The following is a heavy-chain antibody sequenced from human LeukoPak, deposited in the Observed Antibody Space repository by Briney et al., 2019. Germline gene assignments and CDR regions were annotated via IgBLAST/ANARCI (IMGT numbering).Heavy chain of an antibody. CDR2: IHYSGRT. J-gene: IGHJ4*02. CDR3: ATLRGSATAVFDS. V-gene: IGHV4-59*08. Sequence: SETLSLTCSISGGALNSHYWSWIRQSPGKGLEWIAYIHYSGRTDYSPSLKSRVAISLDTSKTQVSLTMISVTAADSAVYYRATLRGSATAVFDSWGLGTRVTVSS. CDR1: GGALNSHY. D-gene: IGHD2-21*02.